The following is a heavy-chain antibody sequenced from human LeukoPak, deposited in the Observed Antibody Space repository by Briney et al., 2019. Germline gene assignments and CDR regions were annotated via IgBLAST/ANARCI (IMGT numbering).Heavy chain of an antibody. CDR3: AKERRGFYMDA. J-gene: IGHJ6*03. V-gene: IGHV3-30*04. CDR2: ISYDGSSQ. Sequence: PGGSLRLSCAASGFTFSSYAMHWVRQAPGKGLEWVTLISYDGSSQYYADSVKGRFTISRDNSKNTLYLQMNSLRAEDTAVYYCAKERRGFYMDAWGTGTTVTISS. CDR1: GFTFSSYA.